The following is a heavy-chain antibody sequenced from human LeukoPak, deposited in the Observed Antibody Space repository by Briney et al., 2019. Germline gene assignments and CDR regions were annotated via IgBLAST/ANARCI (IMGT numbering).Heavy chain of an antibody. V-gene: IGHV4-39*01. D-gene: IGHD2-2*03. CDR1: GGSISSSGYY. J-gene: IGHJ4*02. Sequence: SETLSLTCTVSGGSISSSGYYWGWLRQPPGKGLEWIGSIYYSGITYYNPSLKSRVTLSVDTSKNQFSLKLNSVTAADTAFYYCARVDIAVVPSASFDYWGQGTLVTVSS. CDR3: ARVDIAVVPSASFDY. CDR2: IYYSGIT.